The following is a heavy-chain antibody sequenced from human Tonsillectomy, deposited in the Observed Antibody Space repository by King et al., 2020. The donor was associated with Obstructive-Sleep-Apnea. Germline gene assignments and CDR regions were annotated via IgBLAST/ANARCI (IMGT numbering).Heavy chain of an antibody. J-gene: IGHJ3*02. Sequence: VQLVESGGGLVQPGGSLRLSCAASGFTFSSYAMSWVRQAPGKGLEWVSAISGSGGSTYYADSVKGRFTISRDNSKNTLYLQMNSLRAEDTAVYYCAKDGWATITSAVGLDAFDIWGQGTMVTVSS. V-gene: IGHV3-23*04. CDR2: ISGSGGST. CDR1: GFTFSSYA. CDR3: AKDGWATITSAVGLDAFDI. D-gene: IGHD5-12*01.